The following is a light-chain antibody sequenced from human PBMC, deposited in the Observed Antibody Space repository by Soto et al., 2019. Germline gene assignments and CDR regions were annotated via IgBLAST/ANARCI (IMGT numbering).Light chain of an antibody. Sequence: DIVMTQSPLSLPVTPGEPASISCRSSQSLLHSNGYNYLDWYLQKPGQPPQVLIYLDSNRASGVPDRLSGSGSGTDFTLKISRVEAEDVGIYYCMQALQTPLTFGGGTKVEIK. CDR1: QSLLHSNGYNY. CDR2: LDS. CDR3: MQALQTPLT. V-gene: IGKV2-28*01. J-gene: IGKJ4*01.